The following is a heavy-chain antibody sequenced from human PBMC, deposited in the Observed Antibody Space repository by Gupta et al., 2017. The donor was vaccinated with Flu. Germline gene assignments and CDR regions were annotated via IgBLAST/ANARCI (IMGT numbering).Heavy chain of an antibody. CDR2: INPDGSST. V-gene: IGHV3-74*03. CDR3: ATVTSGC. J-gene: IGHJ4*02. CDR1: GFTFSSSY. Sequence: EMQLVESGGGLVQPGGSLRLSCAASGFTFSSSYLQWVRQAPGKGLVWVSRINPDGSSTTYAESVKGRFTISRDNAKNTLYLQMNSLGDDDTAVYYCATVTSGCWGQGTLVTASS. D-gene: IGHD4-17*01.